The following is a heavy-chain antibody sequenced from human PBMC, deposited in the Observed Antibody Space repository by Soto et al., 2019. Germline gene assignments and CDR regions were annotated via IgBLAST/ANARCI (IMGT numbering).Heavy chain of an antibody. Sequence: PGGSLRLSYAASGFTFSSYGMHWVRQAPGKGLEWVAVISYDGSNKYYADSVKGRFTISRDNSKNTLYLQMNSLRAEDTAVYYCAKDQLLAQARITIFGVVGTYYYGMDVWGQGTTVTVSS. J-gene: IGHJ6*02. CDR3: AKDQLLAQARITIFGVVGTYYYGMDV. V-gene: IGHV3-30*18. CDR1: GFTFSSYG. D-gene: IGHD3-3*01. CDR2: ISYDGSNK.